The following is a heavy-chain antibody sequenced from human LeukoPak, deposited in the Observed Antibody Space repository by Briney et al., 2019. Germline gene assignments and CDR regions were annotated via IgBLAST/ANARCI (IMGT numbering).Heavy chain of an antibody. Sequence: QPGGSLRLSCAASGFTFSSYAMSWVRQAPGKGLEWVSAISGSGGSTYYADSVKGRFTISRDNSKNTLYLQMNSLRAEDTAVYYCAKDQADEPTPRELRFLEGDQVDLYYYGMDVWGQGTTVTVSS. CDR3: AKDQADEPTPRELRFLEGDQVDLYYYGMDV. CDR1: GFTFSSYA. J-gene: IGHJ6*02. V-gene: IGHV3-23*01. D-gene: IGHD3-3*01. CDR2: ISGSGGST.